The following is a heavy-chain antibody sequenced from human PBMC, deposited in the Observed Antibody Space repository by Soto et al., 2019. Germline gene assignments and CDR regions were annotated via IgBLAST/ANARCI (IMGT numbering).Heavy chain of an antibody. V-gene: IGHV3-21*01. CDR1: GFTLSSYA. CDR3: ARVVYFDRSAYGL. CDR2: ISGDSNYI. J-gene: IGHJ3*01. Sequence: GSLRLSCASSGFTLSSYAMSWVRQAPGKGLEWVSAISGDSNYIYYADSVQGRFTISRDNAKNSVYLQMNSLRAEDTAVYYCARVVYFDRSAYGLWGQGTMVTVS. D-gene: IGHD3-22*01.